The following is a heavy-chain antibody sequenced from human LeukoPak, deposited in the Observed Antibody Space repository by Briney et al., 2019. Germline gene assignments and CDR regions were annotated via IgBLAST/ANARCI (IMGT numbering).Heavy chain of an antibody. CDR1: GFTLSYFA. CDR3: ARPCRDGYNCYFDY. Sequence: PGGSLRLSCAASGFTLSYFALYWLRQGPGKGLQWVAVISHDGGRKEYADSVKGRFTIARDNSKNMLYLQMNSLSAEDTAVYYCARPCRDGYNCYFDYWGQGTLVTVSS. V-gene: IGHV3-30*04. D-gene: IGHD5-24*01. J-gene: IGHJ4*02. CDR2: ISHDGGRK.